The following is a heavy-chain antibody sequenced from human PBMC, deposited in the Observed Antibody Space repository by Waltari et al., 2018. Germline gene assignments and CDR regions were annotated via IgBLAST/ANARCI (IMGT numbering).Heavy chain of an antibody. J-gene: IGHJ1*01. CDR1: GYSISSGYY. V-gene: IGHV4-38-2*02. D-gene: IGHD3-10*01. CDR3: ARRGFVESA. CDR2: IYHSGST. Sequence: QGELQESGAGVVKPSETRSRTCTVSGYSISSGYYWGGVRQPPGKGLGWIGSIYHSGSTYYNASRMGRVTISVDTSNTPLSRKLISGTAADTAVYYCARRGFVESAWRQGTLVTVSS.